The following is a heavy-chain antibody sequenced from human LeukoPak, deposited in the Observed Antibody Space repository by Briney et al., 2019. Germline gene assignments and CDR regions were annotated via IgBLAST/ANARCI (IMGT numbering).Heavy chain of an antibody. CDR2: IYYSGST. Sequence: SETLSLTCTVSGGSISSGGYYWSWIRQHPGKGLEWIGYIYYSGSTYYNPSLKSRVTISVDTPKNQFSLKLSSVTAADTAVYYCARGSPYYDSSGYQNWFDPWGQGTLVTVSS. CDR3: ARGSPYYDSSGYQNWFDP. J-gene: IGHJ5*02. CDR1: GGSISSGGYY. V-gene: IGHV4-31*03. D-gene: IGHD3-22*01.